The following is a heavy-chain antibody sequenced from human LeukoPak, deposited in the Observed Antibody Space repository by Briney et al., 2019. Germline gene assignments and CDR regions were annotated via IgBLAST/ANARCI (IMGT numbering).Heavy chain of an antibody. J-gene: IGHJ4*02. CDR3: AREDSGSYRD. V-gene: IGHV4-59*11. Sequence: PSETLSLTCTVSGGSISSHYWSWIRQPPGKGLEWIGYIYYSGSTNYNPSLKCRVTISVDTSKNQFSLKLSSVTAADTAVYYCAREDSGSYRDWGQGTLVTVSS. D-gene: IGHD1-26*01. CDR2: IYYSGST. CDR1: GGSISSHY.